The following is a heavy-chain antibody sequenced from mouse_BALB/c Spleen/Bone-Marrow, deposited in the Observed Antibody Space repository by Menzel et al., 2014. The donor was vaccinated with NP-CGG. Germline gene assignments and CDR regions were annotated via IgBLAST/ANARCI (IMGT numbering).Heavy chain of an antibody. V-gene: IGHV1S81*02. CDR2: INPSNGRT. Sequence: VQLQQSGAELVKPGASVKLSCKASGYTFTSYWMHWVKQRPGQGLEWIGEINPSNGRTNYNEKFKSKATLTVDISSVTAYIQLSILTSDHSAVYYCASYYVFYSGFAWFFYWVQGTLFTVSS. D-gene: IGHD2-1*01. CDR3: ASYYVFYSGFAWFFY. CDR1: GYTFTSYW. J-gene: IGHJ3*01.